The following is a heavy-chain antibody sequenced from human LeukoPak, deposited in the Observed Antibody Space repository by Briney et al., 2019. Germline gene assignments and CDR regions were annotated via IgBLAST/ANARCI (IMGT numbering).Heavy chain of an antibody. CDR3: VRAGWELDY. V-gene: IGHV3-7*01. CDR1: GFTFKYYW. J-gene: IGHJ4*02. Sequence: GGSLRLSCAASGFTFKYYWMTWVRQAPGKGLEWVADIKEDGTQKYYLDSVKGRFTISRDDAKNSVFLQMNSLRAEDTAVYYCVRAGWELDYWGQGALVTVSS. CDR2: IKEDGTQK. D-gene: IGHD1-26*01.